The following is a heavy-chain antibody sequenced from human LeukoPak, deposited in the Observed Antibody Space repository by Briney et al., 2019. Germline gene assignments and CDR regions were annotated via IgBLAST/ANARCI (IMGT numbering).Heavy chain of an antibody. CDR3: ARRPPTVVTLSRDALHI. CDR2: IYPADSDT. V-gene: IGHV5-51*01. J-gene: IGHJ3*02. Sequence: GESLQISCKGSGYTFSNYWIGWVRPMPGKGLEWMGIIYPADSDTTYSPSFRGLVTISADKSINTAYLQWSSLKASDTAMYYCARRPPTVVTLSRDALHIWGQGTMVTVSS. D-gene: IGHD4-23*01. CDR1: GYTFSNYW.